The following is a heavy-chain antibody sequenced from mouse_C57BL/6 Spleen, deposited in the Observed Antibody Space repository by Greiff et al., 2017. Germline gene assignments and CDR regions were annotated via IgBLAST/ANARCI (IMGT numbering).Heavy chain of an antibody. V-gene: IGHV12-3*02. D-gene: IGHD1-1*01. CDR1: GFPITSGYY. CDR2: ITHSGET. Sequence: VKLQESGPGLVKPSQSLFLACSITGFPITSGYYWIWIRQSPGKPLEWMGYITHSGETFYNPSLPSPISITRETSKNQFFLQLNAVTTEYTAMYYCAGDSYGYWYFDGWGAGTTVTVSS. CDR3: AGDSYGYWYFDG. J-gene: IGHJ1*01.